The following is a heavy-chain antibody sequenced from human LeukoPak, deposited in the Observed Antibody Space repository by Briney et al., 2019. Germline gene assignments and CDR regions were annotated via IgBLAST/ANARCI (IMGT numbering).Heavy chain of an antibody. CDR2: ISGSGGGT. Sequence: GGSLRLSCVGSGLTFSSYAMSWVRQAPGKGLEWVSVISGSGGGTYYADSVKGRFTISRDNSKNTLYLQMNSLRAEDTAVYYCLTSTRSHRFDYWGQGTLVTVSS. V-gene: IGHV3-23*01. CDR1: GLTFSSYA. J-gene: IGHJ4*02. D-gene: IGHD2-15*01. CDR3: LTSTRSHRFDY.